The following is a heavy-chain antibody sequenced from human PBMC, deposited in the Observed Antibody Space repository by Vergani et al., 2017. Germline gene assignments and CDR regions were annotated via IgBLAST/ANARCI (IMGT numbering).Heavy chain of an antibody. J-gene: IGHJ4*02. D-gene: IGHD2-15*01. CDR2: SIYYSENK. V-gene: IGHV3-21*05. CDR1: GFTFSSYS. Sequence: EVQLVESGGGLVKRGGSLRLSCAASGFTFSSYSMNWVRQAPGKGLEWIGSIYYSENKFYNPSLESRVTLSIDTTKNQFSLKLKSVTAADTAVYYCARGYCYGNTCYIFGYWGQGTLVTVSS. CDR3: ARGYCYGNTCYIFGY.